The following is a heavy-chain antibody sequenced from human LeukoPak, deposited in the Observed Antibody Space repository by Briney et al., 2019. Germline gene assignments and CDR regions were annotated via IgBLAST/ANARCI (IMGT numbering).Heavy chain of an antibody. CDR2: INSDGSST. Sequence: GGSLRLSCAASGFTFSSYWMHWVRRAPGKGLVWVSRINSDGSSTSYADSVKGRFTISRDNAKNTLYLQMNSLRAEDTAVYYCARAAKLNANNYYYGMDVWGQGTTVTVSS. CDR3: ARAAKLNANNYYYGMDV. D-gene: IGHD1-1*01. V-gene: IGHV3-74*01. J-gene: IGHJ6*02. CDR1: GFTFSSYW.